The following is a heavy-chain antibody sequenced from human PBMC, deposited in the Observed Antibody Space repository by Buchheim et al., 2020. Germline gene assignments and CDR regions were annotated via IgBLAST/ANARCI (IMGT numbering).Heavy chain of an antibody. D-gene: IGHD2-2*01. V-gene: IGHV4-31*03. J-gene: IGHJ4*02. CDR1: GGSVRSGGYY. CDR3: ARDTNEEYCSSSSCSFGY. CDR2: IYYSGST. Sequence: QVQLQESGPRLVKPSQTLSLTCTVSGGSVRSGGYYWSWIRQHPGKGLEWIGYIYYSGSTSYNPSLKRRVTISVDTSKNQFSLKLSSVTAADTAVYYCARDTNEEYCSSSSCSFGYWGQGTL.